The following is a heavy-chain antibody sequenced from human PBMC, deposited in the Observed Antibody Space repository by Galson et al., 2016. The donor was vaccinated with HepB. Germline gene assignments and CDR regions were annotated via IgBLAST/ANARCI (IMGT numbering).Heavy chain of an antibody. CDR2: IIPIFGTE. Sequence: SVKVSCKASGGSFSTYTVNWVRQAPGQGLEWMGMIIPIFGTESYAQKLQGRVTITADESTNTAYMELNSLRFEDTAVYYCARDRGNSSFDYWGQGTLVTVSS. J-gene: IGHJ4*01. CDR3: ARDRGNSSFDY. CDR1: GGSFSTYT. D-gene: IGHD4-23*01. V-gene: IGHV1-69*13.